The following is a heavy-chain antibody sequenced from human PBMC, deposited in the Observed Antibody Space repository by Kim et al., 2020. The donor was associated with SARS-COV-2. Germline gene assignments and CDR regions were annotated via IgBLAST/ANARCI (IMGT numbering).Heavy chain of an antibody. Sequence: GGSLRLSCAASGFTFSNYALTWVRQAPGKGLEWVSAISASSGYTYYADSVKGRFTISRDSYKNTLYLQMNSLRAEDTAVYYCAKKNSADYYDSSGYPDYWGQGTLVTVSS. CDR1: GFTFSNYA. V-gene: IGHV3-23*01. D-gene: IGHD3-22*01. J-gene: IGHJ4*02. CDR2: ISASSGYT. CDR3: AKKNSADYYDSSGYPDY.